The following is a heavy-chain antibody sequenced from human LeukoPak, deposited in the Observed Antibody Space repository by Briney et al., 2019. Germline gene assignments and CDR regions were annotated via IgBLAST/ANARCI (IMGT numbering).Heavy chain of an antibody. J-gene: IGHJ4*02. Sequence: PSETLSLTCTVSGGSISDYFWSWIRQPAGKGLERIGRIYSSGSTLYNPSLKSRVTMSVDTSKNHFSLRLTSVTAADTAVYYCARGPYCGDDCYFDSWGRGTLITVSS. V-gene: IGHV4-4*07. CDR1: GGSISDYF. CDR2: IYSSGST. D-gene: IGHD2-21*01. CDR3: ARGPYCGDDCYFDS.